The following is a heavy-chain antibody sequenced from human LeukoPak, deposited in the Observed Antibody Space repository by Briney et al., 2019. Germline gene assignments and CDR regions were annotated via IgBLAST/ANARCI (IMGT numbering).Heavy chain of an antibody. CDR2: TYYRSKWYN. CDR3: ARDSGTYSPYFDY. V-gene: IGHV6-1*01. CDR1: GDSVSSDVAA. Sequence: SQTLSLTCAISGDSVSSDVAAWNWIRRSPSRGLEWLGRTYYRSKWYNDYAVSVKSRITINPDTSKNQFSLQLTSVTPEDTAVYYCARDSGTYSPYFDYWGQGTLVTVSS. D-gene: IGHD2-21*01. J-gene: IGHJ4*02.